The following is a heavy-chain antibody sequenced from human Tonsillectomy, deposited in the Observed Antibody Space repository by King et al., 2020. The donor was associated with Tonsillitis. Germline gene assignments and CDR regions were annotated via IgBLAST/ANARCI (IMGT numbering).Heavy chain of an antibody. CDR2: IGTAGDT. CDR3: ARVNPYGSADY. CDR1: GFTFSSYD. J-gene: IGHJ4*02. D-gene: IGHD3-10*01. Sequence: VQLVESGGGLVQPGGSLRLSCAASGFTFSSYDMHWVRHATGKGLEWVSAIGTAGDTYYPGSVKGRFTISRENAKNSLYLQMNSLRAGDTAVYYCARVNPYGSADYWGQGTLVTVSS. V-gene: IGHV3-13*04.